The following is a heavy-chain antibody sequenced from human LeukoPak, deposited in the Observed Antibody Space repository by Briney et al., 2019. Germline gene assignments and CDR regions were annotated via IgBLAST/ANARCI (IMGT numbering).Heavy chain of an antibody. CDR1: GGSISSGDYY. CDR2: IYYSGST. CDR3: ARGCREYDFWSGYSNWFDP. D-gene: IGHD3-3*01. V-gene: IGHV4-30-4*01. J-gene: IGHJ5*02. Sequence: SQTLSLTCTVPGGSISSGDYYWSWIRQPPGKGLEWIGYIYYSGSTCYNPSLKSRVTISVDTSKNQFSLKLSSVTAADTAVYYCARGCREYDFWSGYSNWFDPWGQGTLVTVSS.